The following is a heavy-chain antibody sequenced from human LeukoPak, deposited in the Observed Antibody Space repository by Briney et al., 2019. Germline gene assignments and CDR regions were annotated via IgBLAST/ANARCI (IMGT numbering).Heavy chain of an antibody. V-gene: IGHV3-30*18. CDR1: GFTFSSYC. CDR2: ISSNGNNT. Sequence: PGRSLRLSCAASGFTFSSYCMHWVRQAPDKGLEWMAVISSNGNNTYYADSVKGRFTISRDNSKNTLYLQMNSPRAEDTALYYCAKHMRGGTAEQYFQHWGQGTLVTVSS. J-gene: IGHJ1*01. D-gene: IGHD4-11*01. CDR3: AKHMRGGTAEQYFQH.